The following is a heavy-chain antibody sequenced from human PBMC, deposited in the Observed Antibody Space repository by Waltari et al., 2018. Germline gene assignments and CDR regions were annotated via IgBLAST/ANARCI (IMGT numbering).Heavy chain of an antibody. CDR2: INAGNGNT. Sequence: QVQLVQSGAEVKKPGDSVKVSCKASGYTFTSYAMHWVRQAPGQRLEWMGWINAGNGNTKYSQNSQGRVTITRDTAARIAYMALSSLRSKDTAVHYCARGDYSNYELDYWGQGTLVTVSS. J-gene: IGHJ4*02. CDR1: GYTFTSYA. CDR3: ARGDYSNYELDY. D-gene: IGHD4-4*01. V-gene: IGHV1-3*01.